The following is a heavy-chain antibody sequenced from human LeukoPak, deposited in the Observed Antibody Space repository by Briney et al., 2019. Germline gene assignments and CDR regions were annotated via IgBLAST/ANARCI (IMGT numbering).Heavy chain of an antibody. CDR3: ARDPYDSSGYYRFWAGNYFDY. V-gene: IGHV3-30*02. CDR1: GFTFSSYG. J-gene: IGHJ4*02. D-gene: IGHD3-22*01. CDR2: IRYDGSNK. Sequence: GGSLRLSCAASGFTFSSYGMHWVRQAPGKGLERVAFIRYDGSNKYYADSVKGRFTISRDNSKNTLYLQMNSLRAEDTAVYYCARDPYDSSGYYRFWAGNYFDYWGQGTLVTVSS.